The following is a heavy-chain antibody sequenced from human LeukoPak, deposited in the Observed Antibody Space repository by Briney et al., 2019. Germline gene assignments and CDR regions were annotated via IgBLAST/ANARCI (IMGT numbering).Heavy chain of an antibody. CDR2: INPSGGST. V-gene: IGHV1-46*01. CDR1: GYTFTSYY. D-gene: IGHD6-19*01. CDR3: ARDEAVAAFDY. J-gene: IGHJ4*02. Sequence: GASVKVSCKASGYTFTSYYMHWVRQAPGQGLEWMGIINPSGGSTSYAQKFQGRVTMTRDMSTSTVYMELSSLRSEDTAVYYCARDEAVAAFDYWGQGTLVTVSS.